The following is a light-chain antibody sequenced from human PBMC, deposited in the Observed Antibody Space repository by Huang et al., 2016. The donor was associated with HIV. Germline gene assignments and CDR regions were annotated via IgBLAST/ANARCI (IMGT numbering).Light chain of an antibody. CDR2: AAS. V-gene: IGKV1-9*01. J-gene: IGKJ4*01. CDR1: QGISSF. CDR3: QQLNTYPPA. Sequence: IQLTQSPSSLSASVGDRVTITCRASQGISSFLAWYQQKPGKAPKLLIYAASTLQSGVPSRFSGSGSGTDFTLTISSLQPEDFATYYSQQLNTYPPAFGGGTKVEI.